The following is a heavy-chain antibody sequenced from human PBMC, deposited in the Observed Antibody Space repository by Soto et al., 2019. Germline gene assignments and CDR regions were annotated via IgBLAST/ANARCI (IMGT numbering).Heavy chain of an antibody. CDR3: AGVASYCSSTSCYPYYFDY. CDR2: ISAYNGNT. CDR1: GYTFTSYG. J-gene: IGHJ4*02. D-gene: IGHD2-2*01. Sequence: QVQLVQSGAEVKKPGASVKVSCKASGYTFTSYGISWVRQAPGQGLEWMGWISAYNGNTNYAQKLQGRVTMTTDTSTSTAYMELRSLRSDDTAVYYCAGVASYCSSTSCYPYYFDYWGQGTLVTVSS. V-gene: IGHV1-18*01.